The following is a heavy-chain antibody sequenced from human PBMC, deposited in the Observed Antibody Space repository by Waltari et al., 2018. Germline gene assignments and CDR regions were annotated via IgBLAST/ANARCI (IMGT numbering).Heavy chain of an antibody. CDR3: AKGIAAARGFDY. CDR1: GFTFSSYG. CDR2: IWYDGSNK. Sequence: QVQLVESGGGVVQPGRSLRLSCAASGFTFSSYGMHWVRQAPGKGLEWVAVIWYDGSNKYYADSVKGRITISRDNSKNTLYLQMNSRRAEDTARYYCAKGIAAARGFDYWGQGTLVTVSS. D-gene: IGHD6-13*01. J-gene: IGHJ4*02. V-gene: IGHV3-30*18.